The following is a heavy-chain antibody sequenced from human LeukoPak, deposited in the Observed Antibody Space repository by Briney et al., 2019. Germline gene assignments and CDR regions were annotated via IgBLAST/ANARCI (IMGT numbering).Heavy chain of an antibody. Sequence: PGGSLRLSCAASGFTFSSYAMSWVRQAPGKGLEWVSAISGSGGSTYYADSVKGRFTISRNNSKNTLYLQMNSLRAEDTAVYYCAKDARYGDYETNFDYWGQGTLVTVSS. CDR3: AKDARYGDYETNFDY. J-gene: IGHJ4*02. D-gene: IGHD4-17*01. CDR2: ISGSGGST. CDR1: GFTFSSYA. V-gene: IGHV3-23*01.